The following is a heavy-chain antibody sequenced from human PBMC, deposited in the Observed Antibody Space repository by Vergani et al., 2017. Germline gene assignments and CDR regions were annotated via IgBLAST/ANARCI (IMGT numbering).Heavy chain of an antibody. V-gene: IGHV3-74*01. Sequence: EVQLVESGGGLIHPGGSLRLSWEGSGFSFSGYLMHWVRQSPEKGWWWVSLIKSDGSITNYADSVKGRFTISRVNAKNTLYLEMNSLRVDDTAIYYCVRARCSGPCFMSHLFDSRRQATLVTVSS. CDR1: GFSFSGYL. J-gene: IGHJ5*01. CDR3: VRARCSGPCFMSHLFDS. D-gene: IGHD5-12*01. CDR2: IKSDGSIT.